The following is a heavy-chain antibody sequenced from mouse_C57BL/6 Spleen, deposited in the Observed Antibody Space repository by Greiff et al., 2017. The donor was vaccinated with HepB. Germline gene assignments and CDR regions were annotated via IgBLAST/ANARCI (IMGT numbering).Heavy chain of an antibody. CDR1: GFNIKDDY. D-gene: IGHD2-2*01. V-gene: IGHV14-4*01. CDR2: IDPENGDT. CDR3: TTMATTGFAY. Sequence: VQLQQSGAELVRPGASVKLSCTASGFNIKDDYMHWVKQRPEQGLEWIGWIDPENGDTEYASKFQGKATITADTSSNTAYLQLSSLTSEDTAVYYCTTMATTGFAYWGQGTLVTVSA. J-gene: IGHJ3*01.